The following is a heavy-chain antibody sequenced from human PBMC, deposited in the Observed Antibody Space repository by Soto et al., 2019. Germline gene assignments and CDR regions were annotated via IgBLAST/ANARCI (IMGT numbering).Heavy chain of an antibody. CDR1: GFTFSSYA. J-gene: IGHJ4*02. V-gene: IGHV3-23*01. CDR2: ISGSGGST. Sequence: GGSLRLSCAASGFTFSSYAMSWVRQAPGKGLEWVSAISGSGGSTYYADSVKGRFTISRDNSKNTLYLQMNSLRAEDTAVYYCAKFERYFDWLSPLFGYWGQGTLVTVSS. D-gene: IGHD3-9*01. CDR3: AKFERYFDWLSPLFGY.